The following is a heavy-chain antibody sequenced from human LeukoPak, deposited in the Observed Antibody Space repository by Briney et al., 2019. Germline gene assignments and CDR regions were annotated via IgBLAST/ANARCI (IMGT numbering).Heavy chain of an antibody. Sequence: GGSLRLSCATSGFPFETNAMSWVRQAPGKGLEWVATIGNTETFYADSVTGRFTISRDNSKNTVNLQMNRLRVEDTAIYYCAKDWIQFNRVFDCFDSWGQEPWSPSPQ. D-gene: IGHD5-18*01. CDR3: AKDWIQFNRVFDCFDS. V-gene: IGHV3-23*01. J-gene: IGHJ4*01. CDR1: GFPFETNA. CDR2: IGNTET.